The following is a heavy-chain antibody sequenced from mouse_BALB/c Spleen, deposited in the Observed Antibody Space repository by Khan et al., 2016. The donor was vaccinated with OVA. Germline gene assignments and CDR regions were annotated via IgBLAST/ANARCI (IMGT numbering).Heavy chain of an antibody. CDR1: GFTFSSYA. V-gene: IGHV5-6-5*01. Sequence: EVELVESGGGLVKPGGSLKLSCAASGFTFSSYAVSWIRQTPEKRLEWVASINSGGSTYYTDSVKGRFTISRDDARNILYLQMSSLRSEDTAMYYCTRLVDYWGQGTSVTVPS. CDR3: TRLVDY. CDR2: INSGGST. J-gene: IGHJ4*01.